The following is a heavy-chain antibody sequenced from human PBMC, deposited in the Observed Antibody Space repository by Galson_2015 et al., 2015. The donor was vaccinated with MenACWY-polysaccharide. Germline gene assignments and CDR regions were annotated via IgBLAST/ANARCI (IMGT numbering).Heavy chain of an antibody. D-gene: IGHD3-22*01. CDR2: MNHSSGKA. J-gene: IGHJ3*02. V-gene: IGHV1-8*01. CDR3: ARVGYYDSRGYSLNAFDI. Sequence: SVKVSCKASGYTFTSYDINWVRQAPGQGLEWMGWMNHSSGKAGYAQKFQGRVTMTRDTSISTAYMELSSLTSEDTAVYYCARVGYYDSRGYSLNAFDIWGQGTMVTVSS. CDR1: GYTFTSYD.